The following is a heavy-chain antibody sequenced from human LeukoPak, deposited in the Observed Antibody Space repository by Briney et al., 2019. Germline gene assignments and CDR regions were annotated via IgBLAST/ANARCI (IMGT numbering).Heavy chain of an antibody. CDR1: GFTVSSNY. D-gene: IGHD3-3*01. V-gene: IGHV3-66*01. CDR2: IYSGGST. CDR3: ARDKEGGYDFWSGYSSRYYGMDV. J-gene: IGHJ6*02. Sequence: PGGSLRLSCAASGFTVSSNYMSWVRQAPGKGLEWVSVIYSGGSTYYADSVKGRFTISRDNSKNTLYLQMNSLRAEDTAVYYCARDKEGGYDFWSGYSSRYYGMDVWGQGTTVTVSS.